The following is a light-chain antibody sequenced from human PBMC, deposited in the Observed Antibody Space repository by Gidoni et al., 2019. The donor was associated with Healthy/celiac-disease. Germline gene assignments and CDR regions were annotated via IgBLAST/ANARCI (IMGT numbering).Light chain of an antibody. CDR1: QSVSRSY. CDR3: QQYGSSPRFT. V-gene: IGKV3-20*01. Sequence: EIVWTQAPGTLSLSPGERATLSCSASQSVSRSYVAWYQQKPGQAPRLLIYGASSRATGIPDRVSGSGSATDFTLTISRLEPEDFAVYYCQQYGSSPRFTFGPGTKVDIK. J-gene: IGKJ3*01. CDR2: GAS.